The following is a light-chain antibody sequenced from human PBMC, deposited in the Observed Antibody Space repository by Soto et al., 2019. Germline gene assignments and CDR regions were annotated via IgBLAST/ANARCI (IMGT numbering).Light chain of an antibody. CDR1: QRVSSSY. CDR3: QQFGNSPPYT. J-gene: IGKJ2*01. CDR2: GAS. V-gene: IGKV3-20*01. Sequence: EIVLTQSPGTLSLSPGERATLSCRASQRVSSSYLAWYQQKPGQAPRLLIYGASSRATGIPDRFSGSGSGTDFTLTISRLEPEDLAVYYCQQFGNSPPYTFGQGTKLEIK.